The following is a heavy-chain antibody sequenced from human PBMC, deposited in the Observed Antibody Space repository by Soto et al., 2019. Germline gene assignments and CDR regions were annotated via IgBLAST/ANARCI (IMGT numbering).Heavy chain of an antibody. Sequence: WASVKVSCKASGGTFSSYAISWVRQAPGQGLEWMGGIIPIFGTANYAQKFQGRVTITADESTSTAYMELSSLRSEDTAVYYCASSLLTPGAFDIWGQGTMVTVSS. V-gene: IGHV1-69*13. CDR3: ASSLLTPGAFDI. J-gene: IGHJ3*02. CDR2: IIPIFGTA. CDR1: GGTFSSYA.